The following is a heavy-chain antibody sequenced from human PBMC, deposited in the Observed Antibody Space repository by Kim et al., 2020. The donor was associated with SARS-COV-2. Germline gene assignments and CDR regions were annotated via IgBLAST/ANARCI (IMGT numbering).Heavy chain of an antibody. CDR2: ISGSGGST. CDR1: GFTFSSYA. CDR3: AKDLSSYSSSWYSGY. J-gene: IGHJ4*02. V-gene: IGHV3-23*01. Sequence: GGSLRLSCAASGFTFSSYAMSWVRQAPGKGLEWVSAISGSGGSTYYADSVKGRFTISRDNSKNTLYLQMNSLRAEDTAVYYCAKDLSSYSSSWYSGYWGQGTLVTVSS. D-gene: IGHD6-13*01.